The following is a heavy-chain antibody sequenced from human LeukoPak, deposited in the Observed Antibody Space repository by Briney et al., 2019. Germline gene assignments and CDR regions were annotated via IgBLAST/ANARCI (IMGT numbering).Heavy chain of an antibody. CDR3: AELGITMIGGV. D-gene: IGHD3-10*02. V-gene: IGHV3-30*04. J-gene: IGHJ6*04. CDR1: GSTFSSYA. CDR2: ISYDGSNK. Sequence: GGSLRLSCAASGSTFSSYAMHWVRQAPGKGLEWVAVISYDGSNKYYADSVKGRFTISRDNAKNSLYLQMNSLRAEDTAVYYCAELGITMIGGVWGKGTTVTISS.